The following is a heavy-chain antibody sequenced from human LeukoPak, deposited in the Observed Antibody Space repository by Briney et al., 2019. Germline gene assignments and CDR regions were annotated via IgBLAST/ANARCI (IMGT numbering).Heavy chain of an antibody. D-gene: IGHD6-25*01. Sequence: GGSLRLSCAASGFTFSSYAMHWVRQAPGKGLKWVAALSSDGSNKYYADSVKGRFTISRDNSKNTLFLQMNSLRAEDTAVYYCAREEHSSVPDYWGQGTLVTVSS. CDR3: AREEHSSVPDY. J-gene: IGHJ4*02. CDR1: GFTFSSYA. CDR2: LSSDGSNK. V-gene: IGHV3-30-3*01.